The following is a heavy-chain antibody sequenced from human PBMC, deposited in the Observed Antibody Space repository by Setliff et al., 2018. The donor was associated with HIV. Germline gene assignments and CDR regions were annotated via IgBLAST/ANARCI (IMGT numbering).Heavy chain of an antibody. CDR2: FYYSGST. CDR3: ARRIYGNNPYFDY. Sequence: SETLSLTCAVSGGSISSSNYYWVWIRQPPGKELEWIGSFYYSGSTYYNPSLKSRVTISLDTSKNQFSLKLSSVTAADTAIYYCARRIYGNNPYFDYWSQGTLVTVSS. V-gene: IGHV4-39*07. D-gene: IGHD4-17*01. J-gene: IGHJ4*02. CDR1: GGSISSSNYY.